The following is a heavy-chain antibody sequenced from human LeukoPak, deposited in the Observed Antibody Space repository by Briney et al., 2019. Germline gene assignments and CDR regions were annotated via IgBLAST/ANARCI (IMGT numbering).Heavy chain of an antibody. D-gene: IGHD3-16*01. CDR3: AKWDLYDYVWGSQYYFDY. V-gene: IGHV3-23*01. Sequence: GGSLRLSCAASGFTFSSYAMSWVRQAPGKGLEWVSAISGSGGSTYYADSVKDRFTISRDNSKNTLYLQMNSLRAEDTAVYYCAKWDLYDYVWGSQYYFDYWGQGTLVTVSS. CDR2: ISGSGGST. CDR1: GFTFSSYA. J-gene: IGHJ4*02.